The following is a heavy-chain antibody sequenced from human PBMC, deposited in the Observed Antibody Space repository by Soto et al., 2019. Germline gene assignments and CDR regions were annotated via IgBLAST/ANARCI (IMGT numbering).Heavy chain of an antibody. CDR3: TRSDYGDAPGY. CDR1: GFPFYVYD. V-gene: IGHV3-21*01. D-gene: IGHD4-17*01. CDR2: ITSNGNFL. J-gene: IGHJ4*02. Sequence: GGSLRLSCATSGFPFYVYDMTWVRQAPGKGLEWVSSITSNGNFLYYADAVRGRFTISRDNPKTSLSLEMSNLRAEDTAVYYCTRSDYGDAPGYWGQGTLVTVSS.